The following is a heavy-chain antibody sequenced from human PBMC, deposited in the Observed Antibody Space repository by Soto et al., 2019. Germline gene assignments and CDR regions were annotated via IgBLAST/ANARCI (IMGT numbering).Heavy chain of an antibody. CDR2: IYFGGTT. D-gene: IGHD3-16*02. Sequence: PSETLSLTCTVSGGSLSPNYWTWIRQPPGKGLEWVGYIYFGGTTSYNPSLRSRVTISLETSNSQFSLRLSSVTAADTAVYYCARLYGLDAFDIWGQGTMVTVSS. V-gene: IGHV4-4*09. CDR3: ARLYGLDAFDI. CDR1: GGSLSPNY. J-gene: IGHJ3*02.